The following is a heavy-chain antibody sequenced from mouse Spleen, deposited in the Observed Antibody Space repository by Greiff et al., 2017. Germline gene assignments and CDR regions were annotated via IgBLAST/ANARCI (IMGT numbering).Heavy chain of an antibody. D-gene: IGHD1-1*01. J-gene: IGHJ1*03. Sequence: VQLQQSGPGLVKPSQSLSLTCSVTGYSITSGYYWNWIRQFPGNKLEWMGYISYDGSNNYNPSLKNRISITRDTSKNQFFLKLNSVTTEDTATYYCARESSYWYFDVWGTGTTVTVSS. CDR3: ARESSYWYFDV. CDR2: ISYDGSN. CDR1: GYSITSGYY. V-gene: IGHV3-6*01.